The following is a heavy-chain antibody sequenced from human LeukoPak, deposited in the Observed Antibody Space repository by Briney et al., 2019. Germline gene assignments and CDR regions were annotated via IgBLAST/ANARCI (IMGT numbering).Heavy chain of an antibody. CDR3: ARAEKAVTGTLDY. D-gene: IGHD6-19*01. CDR1: GDSISNYY. Sequence: SETLSLTCTVSGDSISNYYWSWIRQSPGKELEWAGYMYNRGSTIYNPSLKSRVTISTDTSKNQFSLRLTSVTAADTAVYYCARAEKAVTGTLDYWGQGTLITVSS. V-gene: IGHV4-59*01. CDR2: MYNRGST. J-gene: IGHJ4*02.